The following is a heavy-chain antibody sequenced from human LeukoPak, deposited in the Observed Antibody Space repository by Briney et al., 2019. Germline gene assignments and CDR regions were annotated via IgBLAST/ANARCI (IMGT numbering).Heavy chain of an antibody. V-gene: IGHV3-21*01. CDR1: GFTFSSYS. D-gene: IGHD3-10*01. Sequence: TGGSLRLSCAASGFTFSSYSMNWVRQAPGKGLEWVSSISSSSSSYIYYADSVKGRFTISRDNAKNSLYLQMNSLRAEDTAVHYCARDLEELVTMVRGVIVDYYYYGMDVWGKGTTVTVSS. J-gene: IGHJ6*04. CDR2: ISSSSSSYI. CDR3: ARDLEELVTMVRGVIVDYYYYGMDV.